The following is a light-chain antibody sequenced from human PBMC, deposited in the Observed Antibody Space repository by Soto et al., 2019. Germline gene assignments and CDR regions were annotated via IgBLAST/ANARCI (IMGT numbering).Light chain of an antibody. J-gene: IGKJ1*01. V-gene: IGKV3-15*01. CDR3: QQRSNWLWT. CDR1: QSVSSN. CDR2: GAS. Sequence: EIVMTQSPATLSVSPGERATLSCRASQSVSSNLAWYQQKAGQAPRLLMYGASTRATGIPARFSGSGSGTEFTLTVSSLQSEDFAVYYCQQRSNWLWTFGQGTKVDIK.